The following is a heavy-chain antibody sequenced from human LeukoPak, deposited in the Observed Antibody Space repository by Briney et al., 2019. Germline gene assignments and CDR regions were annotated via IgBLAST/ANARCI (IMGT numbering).Heavy chain of an antibody. V-gene: IGHV4-59*10. D-gene: IGHD3-10*01. CDR3: ARAHYGSGGGYYFDY. J-gene: IGHJ4*02. CDR1: DGSFSSYY. Sequence: SETLSLTCAVYDGSFSSYYWSWIRQPAGKGLEWIGRIYTSGSTNYNPSLKSRVTMSVDTSKNQFSLKLSSVTAADTAVYYCARAHYGSGGGYYFDYWGQGTLVTVSS. CDR2: IYTSGST.